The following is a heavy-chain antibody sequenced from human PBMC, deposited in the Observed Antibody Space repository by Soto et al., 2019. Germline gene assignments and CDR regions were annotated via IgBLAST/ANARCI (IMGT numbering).Heavy chain of an antibody. V-gene: IGHV3-30*18. J-gene: IGHJ4*02. CDR1: GFDFSTYA. D-gene: IGHD5-12*01. CDR2: ISLDGSDK. Sequence: QVQLVESGGGVVQPGRSLRLSCAASGFDFSTYAIHWVRQAPGKGLEWVAVISLDGSDKYYAASVKGRFTIPRDNSKKTLYLEMNILRVADTAVYYCAKDGIGYVSAGYFASWGPGTLVTVSS. CDR3: AKDGIGYVSAGYFAS.